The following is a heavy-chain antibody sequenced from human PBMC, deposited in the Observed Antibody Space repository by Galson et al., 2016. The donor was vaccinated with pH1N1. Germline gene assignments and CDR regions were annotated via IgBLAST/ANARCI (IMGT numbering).Heavy chain of an antibody. CDR2: ITWNSHVI. D-gene: IGHD4-17*01. CDR1: GFTFDAFA. V-gene: IGHV3-9*01. CDR3: AKDHCSHGDTNCFYFDL. J-gene: IGHJ2*01. Sequence: SLRLSCAASGFTFDAFAMHWVRQVPGKGLERVSVITWNSHVIDYADSVKGRFTISRDNARNSLYLQMNNLRPEDTAFYYCAKDHCSHGDTNCFYFDLWGRGTLVTVSS.